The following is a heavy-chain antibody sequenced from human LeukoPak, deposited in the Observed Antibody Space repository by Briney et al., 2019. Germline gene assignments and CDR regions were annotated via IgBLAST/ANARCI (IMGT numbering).Heavy chain of an antibody. CDR1: GLTVSSNY. D-gene: IGHD3-22*01. CDR2: IYSGGST. J-gene: IGHJ4*02. Sequence: GGSLRLSCAASGLTVSSNYMSWVRQAPGKGLKWVSVIYSGGSTYYADSVKGRFTISRDNSKNTLYLQMNSLRAEDTAVYYCAKDSSGYLDYWGQGTLVTVSS. V-gene: IGHV3-66*01. CDR3: AKDSSGYLDY.